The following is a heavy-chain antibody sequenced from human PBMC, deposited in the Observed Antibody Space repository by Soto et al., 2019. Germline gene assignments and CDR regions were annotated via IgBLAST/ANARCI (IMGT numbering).Heavy chain of an antibody. CDR3: ARGEVAAAAGTHLFDP. Sequence: TLSLTCTVSGGSISSYYWSWIRQPPGKGLEWIGYIYYSGSTYYIPSLKSRVTISVDTSKNQFSLKLSSVTAADTAVYYCARGEVAAAAGTHLFDPWGQGTLVTVSS. V-gene: IGHV4-59*12. CDR2: IYYSGST. CDR1: GGSISSYY. D-gene: IGHD6-13*01. J-gene: IGHJ5*02.